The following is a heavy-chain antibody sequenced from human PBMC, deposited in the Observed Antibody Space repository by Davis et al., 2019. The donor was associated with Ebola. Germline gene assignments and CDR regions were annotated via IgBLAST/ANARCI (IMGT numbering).Heavy chain of an antibody. J-gene: IGHJ4*02. Sequence: HTGGSLRLSCAASGFTFSSYWMHWVRQAPGKGLVWVSCINRDGSTTTYADSVKGRFTISRDNSKNTVYLQMDSLRVEDTAVYYCARGDGYNYWDYWGQGTLVTVSS. CDR3: ARGDGYNYWDY. CDR1: GFTFSSYW. D-gene: IGHD5-24*01. V-gene: IGHV3-74*03. CDR2: INRDGSTT.